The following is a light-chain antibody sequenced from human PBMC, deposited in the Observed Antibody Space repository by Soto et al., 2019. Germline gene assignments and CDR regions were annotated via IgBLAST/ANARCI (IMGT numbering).Light chain of an antibody. V-gene: IGKV1-33*01. CDR1: HDISNY. Sequence: DIQMTQSPSSLSASVGYRVTITCQSTHDISNYLNWYQQKPGKAPKLLIYDASNLQTGVPSRFSGSGSGTHFTFTISSLQPEDIATYYCQQYDNLPWTFGQGTKVDIK. CDR2: DAS. J-gene: IGKJ1*01. CDR3: QQYDNLPWT.